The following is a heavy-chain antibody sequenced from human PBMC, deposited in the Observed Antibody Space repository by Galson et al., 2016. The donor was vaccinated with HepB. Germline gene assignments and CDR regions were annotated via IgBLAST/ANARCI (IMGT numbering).Heavy chain of an antibody. D-gene: IGHD7-27*01. Sequence: SLRLSCAASGFTFTDYCMHWVRQAPGKGLMWVSRICNGGSPTIYADSVNGRFTISRDNAKNMVYLQMNNLRAEDTALYYCTRLNELGDSWGQGILVTVSS. CDR3: TRLNELGDS. CDR1: GFTFTDYC. CDR2: ICNGGSPT. V-gene: IGHV3-74*01. J-gene: IGHJ4*02.